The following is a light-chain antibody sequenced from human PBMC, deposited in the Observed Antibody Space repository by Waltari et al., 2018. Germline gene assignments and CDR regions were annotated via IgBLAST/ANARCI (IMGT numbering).Light chain of an antibody. Sequence: DFEMTQSPPTLSASEATRVTITGRASRSISGWLAWYHKKPGKAPKLLVYKAARLESGVPSRVSGSGSGTEFTITSSSLQPDDFATYYCQQYNSDPRTFGQGTTVEIK. J-gene: IGKJ1*01. CDR3: QQYNSDPRT. V-gene: IGKV1-5*03. CDR2: KAA. CDR1: RSISGW.